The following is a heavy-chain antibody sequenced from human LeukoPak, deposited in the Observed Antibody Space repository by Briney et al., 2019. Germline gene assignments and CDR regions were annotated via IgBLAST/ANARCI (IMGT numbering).Heavy chain of an antibody. CDR3: ARQLGYSYGSGSYYYYYMDV. Sequence: SETLSLTCTVSGGSISSYYWGWIRQPPGKGLEWIGSIYYSGSTYYNPSLKSRVTISVDTSKNQFSLKLSSVTAADTAVYYCARQLGYSYGSGSYYYYYMDVWGKGTTVTVSS. J-gene: IGHJ6*03. D-gene: IGHD5-18*01. V-gene: IGHV4-39*01. CDR2: IYYSGST. CDR1: GGSISSYY.